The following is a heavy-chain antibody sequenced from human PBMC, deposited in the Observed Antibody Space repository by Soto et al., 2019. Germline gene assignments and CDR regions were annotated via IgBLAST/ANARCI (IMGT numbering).Heavy chain of an antibody. V-gene: IGHV4-59*12. CDR1: GGSISSYY. Sequence: SETLSLTCTVSGGSISSYYWSWIRQPPGKGLEWIGYVYYSGSTYYNPSLKSRVTISVDRSKNQFSLKLSSVTAADTAVYYCARVPDRWGQGTLVTVSS. D-gene: IGHD2-2*01. CDR2: VYYSGST. J-gene: IGHJ5*02. CDR3: ARVPDR.